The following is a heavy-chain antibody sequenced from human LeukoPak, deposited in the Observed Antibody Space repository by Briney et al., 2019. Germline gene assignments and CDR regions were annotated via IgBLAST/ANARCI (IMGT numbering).Heavy chain of an antibody. J-gene: IGHJ3*02. D-gene: IGHD1-26*01. Sequence: PSETLSLTCTVSGYSISSGYYWGWIRQPPGKGLEWIGSIYHSGSTYYNPSLKSQVTISVDTSKNQFSLKLSSVTAADTAVYYCARDETVGATWGAFDIWGQGTMVTVSS. V-gene: IGHV4-38-2*02. CDR2: IYHSGST. CDR3: ARDETVGATWGAFDI. CDR1: GYSISSGYY.